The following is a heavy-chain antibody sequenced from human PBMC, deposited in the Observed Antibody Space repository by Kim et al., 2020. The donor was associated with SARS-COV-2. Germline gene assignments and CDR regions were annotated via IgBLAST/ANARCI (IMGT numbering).Heavy chain of an antibody. J-gene: IGHJ4*02. Sequence: YADTVKGRFTVSRDKSKNTLYLQMNSLRVEDTAKYYCAKVLLDGSGSVDYWGQGTLVTVSS. D-gene: IGHD3-10*01. CDR3: AKVLLDGSGSVDY. V-gene: IGHV3-23*01.